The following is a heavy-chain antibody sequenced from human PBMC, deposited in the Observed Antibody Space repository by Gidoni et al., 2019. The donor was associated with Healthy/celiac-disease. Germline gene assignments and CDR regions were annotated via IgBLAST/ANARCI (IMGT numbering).Heavy chain of an antibody. CDR1: GFSLISYA. CDR2: ISYDGSNK. CDR3: ARDDQDIVVVVAATNAGAFDI. J-gene: IGHJ3*02. Sequence: QVQLVESGGGVVQPGRSLRLSCAASGFSLISYAMHWVRQAPGKGLEWVAVISYDGSNKYYADSVKGRFTISRDNSKNTLYLQMNSLRAEDTAVYYCARDDQDIVVVVAATNAGAFDIWGQGTMVTVSS. V-gene: IGHV3-30-3*01. D-gene: IGHD2-15*01.